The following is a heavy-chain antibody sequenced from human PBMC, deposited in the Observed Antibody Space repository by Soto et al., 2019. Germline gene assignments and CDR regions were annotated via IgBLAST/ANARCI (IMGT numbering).Heavy chain of an antibody. CDR3: ARLIAAHQPFDY. Sequence: ASVKVSCKASGGTFRSYAISWVRQAPGQGLEWMGWINPNSGGTNYAQKFQGRVTMTRDTSISTAYMELSRLRSDDTAVYYCARLIAAHQPFDYWGQGTLVNVSS. CDR2: INPNSGGT. V-gene: IGHV1-2*02. J-gene: IGHJ4*02. CDR1: GGTFRSYA. D-gene: IGHD6-6*01.